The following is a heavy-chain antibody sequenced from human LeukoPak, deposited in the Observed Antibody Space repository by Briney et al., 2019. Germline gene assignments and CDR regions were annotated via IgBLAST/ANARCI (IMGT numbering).Heavy chain of an antibody. Sequence: GGSLRLSCAASGFTVSSNYMSWVRQAPGKGLEWVSAISGRGVTTYYADSVKGRFTVSRDNSKNTLYLQMNSLRAEDTAVYYCAKDLFDCSSTSCYGTGYYYGLDVWGQGTTVTVSS. D-gene: IGHD2-2*01. J-gene: IGHJ6*02. CDR2: ISGRGVTT. V-gene: IGHV3-23*01. CDR3: AKDLFDCSSTSCYGTGYYYGLDV. CDR1: GFTVSSNY.